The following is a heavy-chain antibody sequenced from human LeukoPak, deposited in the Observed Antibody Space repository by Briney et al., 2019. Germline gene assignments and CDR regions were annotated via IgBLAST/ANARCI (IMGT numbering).Heavy chain of an antibody. Sequence: KSSETLSLTCAVYGGSFSGYYWSWIRQPPGKGLEWIGEINHSGSTNYNPSLKSRVTISVDTSKNQFSLKLSSVTAADTAVYYCARGKLRSQRYCSGGSCYPYYFDYWGQRTLVTVSS. CDR1: GGSFSGYY. V-gene: IGHV4-34*01. J-gene: IGHJ4*02. CDR2: INHSGST. D-gene: IGHD2-15*01. CDR3: ARGKLRSQRYCSGGSCYPYYFDY.